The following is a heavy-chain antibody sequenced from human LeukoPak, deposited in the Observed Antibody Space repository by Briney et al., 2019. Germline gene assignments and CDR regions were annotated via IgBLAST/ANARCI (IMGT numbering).Heavy chain of an antibody. D-gene: IGHD3-16*01. CDR3: AKDLSSGGGYD. CDR1: GFTFSDHA. CDR2: ISYDGSNK. J-gene: IGHJ4*02. V-gene: IGHV3-30-3*01. Sequence: GGSLRLSCAASGFTFSDHAMHWVRQAPGKGLEWITVISYDGSNKYYADSVKGRFTISRDTSKNTLYLQMNSLRAEDTAVYYCAKDLSSGGGYDWGQGTLVTVSS.